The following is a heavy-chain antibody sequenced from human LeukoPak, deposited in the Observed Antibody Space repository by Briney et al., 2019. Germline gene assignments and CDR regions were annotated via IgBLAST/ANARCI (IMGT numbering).Heavy chain of an antibody. Sequence: SETLSLTCAISGGSFRGYYCTWLRQPPGKGLEWIGEITPTGITYYSPSLKGRLTMFSTGTSNDQFSLNLTSVTAADTGVYYCARAKRGSEWLRYWGSGIVVAVS. V-gene: IGHV4-34*01. D-gene: IGHD3-3*01. CDR3: ARAKRGSEWLRY. CDR2: ITPTGIT. J-gene: IGHJ4*02. CDR1: GGSFRGYY.